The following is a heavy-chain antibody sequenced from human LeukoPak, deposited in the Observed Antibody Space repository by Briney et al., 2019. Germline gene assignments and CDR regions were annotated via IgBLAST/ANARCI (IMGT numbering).Heavy chain of an antibody. CDR1: GGTFSSYA. J-gene: IGHJ5*02. D-gene: IGHD3-22*01. CDR2: IIPIFGTA. CDR3: ARGGSYYYDSSGYYANWFDP. Sequence: ASVKVSCKACGGTFSSYAISWVRQAPGQGLEWMGGIIPIFGTANYAQKFQGRVTITTDESTSTAYMELSSLRSEDTAVYYCARGGSYYYDSSGYYANWFDPWGQGTLVTVSS. V-gene: IGHV1-69*05.